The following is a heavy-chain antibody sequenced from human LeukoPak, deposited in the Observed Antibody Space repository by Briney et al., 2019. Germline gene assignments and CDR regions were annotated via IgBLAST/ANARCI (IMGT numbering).Heavy chain of an antibody. V-gene: IGHV1-18*01. J-gene: IGHJ4*02. D-gene: IGHD2-2*01. CDR3: ARDLEHCRNIICSNSAY. CDR1: GGTFSSYA. CDR2: ISTYNGNT. Sequence: EASVKVSCKASGGTFSSYAINWVRQAPGQGLEWVGWISTYNGNTFHAQKFEGRVTMTTDTSTNTVYMDLRSLRSDDTAVYYCARDLEHCRNIICSNSAYWGQGTLVTVSS.